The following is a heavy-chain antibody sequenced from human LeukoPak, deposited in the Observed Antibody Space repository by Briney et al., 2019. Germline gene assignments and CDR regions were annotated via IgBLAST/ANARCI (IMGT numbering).Heavy chain of an antibody. J-gene: IGHJ3*02. V-gene: IGHV3-64D*09. Sequence: GGSLRLSCSASGFIFSDYAMHWVRQAPGKGLEYVSAITTIGGSTYYADSVKGRFIISRDNSKNTLYLQMSSLRAEDTAVYCCARSAKGVYDIWGQGTMVTVSS. D-gene: IGHD3-3*01. CDR2: ITTIGGST. CDR1: GFIFSDYA. CDR3: ARSAKGVYDI.